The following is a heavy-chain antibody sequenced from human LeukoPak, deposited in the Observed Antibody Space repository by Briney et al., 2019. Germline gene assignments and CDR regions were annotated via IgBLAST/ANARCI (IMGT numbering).Heavy chain of an antibody. J-gene: IGHJ4*02. CDR1: EFTFSSYA. V-gene: IGHV3-30-3*01. CDR3: ARDLGPYQNFGELFY. CDR2: ISYDGSNK. Sequence: GGSLRLSCAASEFTFSSYAMHWVRQAPGKGLEWVAVISYDGSNKYYADSVKGRFTISRDNSKNTLYLQMNSLRAEDTAVYYCARDLGPYQNFGELFYWGQGTLVTVSS. D-gene: IGHD3-10*01.